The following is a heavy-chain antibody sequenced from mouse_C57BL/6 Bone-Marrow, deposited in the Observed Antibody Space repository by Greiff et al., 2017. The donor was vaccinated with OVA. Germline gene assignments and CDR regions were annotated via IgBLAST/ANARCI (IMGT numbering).Heavy chain of an antibody. CDR1: GYAFSSYW. CDR3: ARTADGYYVAWFAY. V-gene: IGHV1-80*01. Sequence: ESGAELVKPGASVKISCKASGYAFSSYWMNWVKQRPGKGLEWIGQIYPGDGDTNYNGKFKGKATLTADKSSSTAYMQLSSLTSEDSAVYFCARTADGYYVAWFAYWGQGTLVTVSA. J-gene: IGHJ3*01. D-gene: IGHD2-3*01. CDR2: IYPGDGDT.